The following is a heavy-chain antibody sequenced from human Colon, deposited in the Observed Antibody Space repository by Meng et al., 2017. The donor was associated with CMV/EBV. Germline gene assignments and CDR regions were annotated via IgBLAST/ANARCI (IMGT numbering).Heavy chain of an antibody. Sequence: GQPQRSGPSLVGPSGTLASSGSGSGCPITNRNLLSWGRLPPGKGLEWIGEVYLGGTIHHHPSLQSRVTMSLDKAKDHLSLKLASVTAADTAVYYCASLKDYDGRGYYYFESWGQGTLVTVSS. V-gene: IGHV4-4*02. J-gene: IGHJ4*02. CDR3: ASLKDYDGRGYYYFES. D-gene: IGHD3-22*01. CDR1: GCPITNRNL. CDR2: VYLGGTI.